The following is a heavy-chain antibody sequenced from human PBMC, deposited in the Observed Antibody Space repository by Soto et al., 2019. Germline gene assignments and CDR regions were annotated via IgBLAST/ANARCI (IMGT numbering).Heavy chain of an antibody. Sequence: SETLSLTCTVSGGSISSYYWSWIRQPPGKGLEWIGYIHYSGSTNYNPSLKSRVTISVDTSKTHFSLKLSSVTAADTAVYYCARARGYSDGFPLDYWGQGSLVT. CDR2: IHYSGST. V-gene: IGHV4-59*01. CDR1: GGSISSYY. D-gene: IGHD5-18*01. CDR3: ARARGYSDGFPLDY. J-gene: IGHJ4*02.